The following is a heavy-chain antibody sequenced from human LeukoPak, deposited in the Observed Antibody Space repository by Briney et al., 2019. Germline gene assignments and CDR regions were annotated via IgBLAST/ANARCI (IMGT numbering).Heavy chain of an antibody. CDR3: TTVSGTSGGASHF. D-gene: IGHD6-25*01. CDR2: IKPDASEK. V-gene: IGHV3-7*01. CDR1: KFSFNNYW. Sequence: GGSLRLSCVGSKFSFNNYWMNWVHQTPGKGLEWVANIKPDASEKSYVDSVEGRFTISRDNAENSLYLQMSSLRAEDTATYYCTTVSGTSGGASHFWGQGTLVTVSS. J-gene: IGHJ4*02.